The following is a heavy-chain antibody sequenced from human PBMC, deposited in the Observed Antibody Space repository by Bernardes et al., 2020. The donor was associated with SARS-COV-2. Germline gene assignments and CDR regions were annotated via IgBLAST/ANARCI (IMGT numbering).Heavy chain of an antibody. D-gene: IGHD6-13*01. J-gene: IGHJ4*02. Sequence: GGSLRLSCAASGFTFNAFGMHWVRQAPGKGLEWVAVTSYNGNNEYYADSVKGRFTISRDNSENTLSLQMNSLRPEDTAVYYCAKDFGGYSSSWYPFDFWGQGTLVTVTS. V-gene: IGHV3-30*18. CDR3: AKDFGGYSSSWYPFDF. CDR1: GFTFNAFG. CDR2: TSYNGNNE.